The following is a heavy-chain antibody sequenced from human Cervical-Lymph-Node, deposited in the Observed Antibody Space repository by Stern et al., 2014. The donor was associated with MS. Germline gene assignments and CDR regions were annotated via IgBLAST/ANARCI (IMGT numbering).Heavy chain of an antibody. Sequence: QVQLQESGPGLVKPSETLSLTCTVSGGSISSYYWSWIRQPPGKGLEWFGYIYYSGSTNYNPSLKSRVTISVDTSKNQFSLKLSSVTAADTAVYYCARGATQAFDPWGQGTLVTVSS. J-gene: IGHJ5*02. V-gene: IGHV4-59*01. CDR3: ARGATQAFDP. CDR1: GGSISSYY. CDR2: IYYSGST.